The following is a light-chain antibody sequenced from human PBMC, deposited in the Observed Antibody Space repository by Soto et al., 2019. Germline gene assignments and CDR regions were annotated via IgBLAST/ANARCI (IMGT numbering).Light chain of an antibody. J-gene: IGKJ4*01. CDR3: QQYNNWLT. Sequence: EIVMTQSPATLSVSPGERATLSCRASQSVSSNFAWYQQKPGQAPRLLIYGASTRATGIPARFSGSGSGTEFTLTISSLQSEDFVVYYCQQYNNWLTFGGGTKVEIK. CDR2: GAS. CDR1: QSVSSN. V-gene: IGKV3-15*01.